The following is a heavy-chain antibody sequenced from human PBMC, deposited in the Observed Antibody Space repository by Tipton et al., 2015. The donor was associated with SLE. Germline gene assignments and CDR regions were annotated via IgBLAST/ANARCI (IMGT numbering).Heavy chain of an antibody. Sequence: TLSLTCIVSGDSITSYYWTWIRQPPGKGLEWIGEVNHSGSTNCNPSLKSRVTISVDTSKNQFSLKLSSVTAADTAVYYCARAYNSGWPHYSYSGMDVWGQGTTVTVSS. CDR2: VNHSGST. V-gene: IGHV4-34*01. J-gene: IGHJ6*02. CDR3: ARAYNSGWPHYSYSGMDV. CDR1: GDSITSYY. D-gene: IGHD6-19*01.